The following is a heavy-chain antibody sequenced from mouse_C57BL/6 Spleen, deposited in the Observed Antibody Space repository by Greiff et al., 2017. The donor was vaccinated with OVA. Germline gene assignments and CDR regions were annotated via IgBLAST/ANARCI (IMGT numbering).Heavy chain of an antibody. CDR1: GYTFTDYY. CDR3: ARSYGSSPYWYFDV. J-gene: IGHJ1*03. CDR2: IFPGSGST. V-gene: IGHV1-75*01. Sequence: QVQLQQSGPELVKPGASVKISCKASGYTFTDYYINWVKQRPGQGLEWIGWIFPGSGSTYYNEKFKGKAILTVDKSSSTAYMLLSSLTSEDSAVYFCARSYGSSPYWYFDVWGTGTTVTVSS. D-gene: IGHD1-1*01.